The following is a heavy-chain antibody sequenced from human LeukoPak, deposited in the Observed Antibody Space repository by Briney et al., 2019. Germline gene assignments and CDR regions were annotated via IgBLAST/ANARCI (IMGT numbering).Heavy chain of an antibody. CDR1: GFIFGGYT. CDR3: ASRRSGWPNDALDI. Sequence: GGSLRLSCTGSGFIFGGYTMSWVRQAPGKGLEWLSYISASGGNTFYADSVKGRFSISRDNANNLVYLQIHSLRAGDTAVYYCASRRSGWPNDALDIWGQGTMVTVTS. V-gene: IGHV3-48*01. D-gene: IGHD6-19*01. J-gene: IGHJ3*02. CDR2: ISASGGNT.